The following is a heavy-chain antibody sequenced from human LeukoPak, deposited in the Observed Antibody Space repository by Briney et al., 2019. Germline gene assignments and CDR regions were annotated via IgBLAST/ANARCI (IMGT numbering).Heavy chain of an antibody. D-gene: IGHD2-15*01. V-gene: IGHV4-34*01. J-gene: IGHJ4*02. CDR2: INHSGST. CDR3: ARVYGDYCSGGSCPNDY. Sequence: SETLSLTCAVYGGSFSGYYWSWIRQPPGKGLEWIGEINHSGSTYYNPSLKSRVTISVDTSKNQFSLKLSSVTAADTAVYYCARVYGDYCSGGSCPNDYWGQGTLVTVSS. CDR1: GGSFSGYY.